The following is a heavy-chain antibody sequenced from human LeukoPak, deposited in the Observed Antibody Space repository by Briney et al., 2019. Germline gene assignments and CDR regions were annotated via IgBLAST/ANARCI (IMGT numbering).Heavy chain of an antibody. CDR2: ISWNSGSI. Sequence: GRSQRLSCAASGFTFDDYAMHWVRQAPGKGLEWVSGISWNSGSIGYADSVKGRFTISRDNAKNSLYLQMNSLRAEDTALYYCAKAYSSSWGPFDYWGQGNLVTVSS. V-gene: IGHV3-9*01. CDR3: AKAYSSSWGPFDY. D-gene: IGHD6-13*01. J-gene: IGHJ4*02. CDR1: GFTFDDYA.